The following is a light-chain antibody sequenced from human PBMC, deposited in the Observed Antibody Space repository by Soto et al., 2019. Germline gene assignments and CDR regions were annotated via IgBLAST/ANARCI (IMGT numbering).Light chain of an antibody. CDR1: QSISSW. CDR3: QQHNSYST. Sequence: DIQMTKSPSTLCASVGDRVTITCRASQSISSWLAWYQQKPGKAPKLLIYKAANLADEVPSRFAGSGSGTDFTLTITRLQPDDFATYYCQQHNSYSTFGPGTKVDIK. V-gene: IGKV1-5*03. J-gene: IGKJ1*01. CDR2: KAA.